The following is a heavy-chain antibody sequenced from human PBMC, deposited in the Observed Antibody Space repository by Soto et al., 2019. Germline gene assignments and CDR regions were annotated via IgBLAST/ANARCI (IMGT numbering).Heavy chain of an antibody. CDR3: AREWGYSGSYGADF. V-gene: IGHV3-30-3*01. Sequence: GSLRLSCAASGFTVSTYAMHWVRQAPGKGLEWLAVISYDGGNTYYADSVKGRFTISRDDSRNTLYLQMNSLRGEDTAVYYCAREWGYSGSYGADFWGQGTLVTVP. CDR2: ISYDGGNT. J-gene: IGHJ4*02. CDR1: GFTVSTYA. D-gene: IGHD1-26*01.